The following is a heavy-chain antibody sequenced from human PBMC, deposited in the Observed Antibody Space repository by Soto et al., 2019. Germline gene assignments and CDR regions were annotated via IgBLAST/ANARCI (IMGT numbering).Heavy chain of an antibody. CDR2: IYSGGST. D-gene: IGHD4-17*01. CDR1: GFTVSSNY. V-gene: IGHV3-66*01. J-gene: IGHJ3*02. CDR3: ARDFSMTTVTMRAKDAFDI. Sequence: GGSLRLSCAASGFTVSSNYMSWVRQAPGKGLEWVSVIYSGGSTYYADSVKGRFTISRDNSKNTLYLQMNSLRAEDTAVYYCARDFSMTTVTMRAKDAFDIWGQGTMVTVSS.